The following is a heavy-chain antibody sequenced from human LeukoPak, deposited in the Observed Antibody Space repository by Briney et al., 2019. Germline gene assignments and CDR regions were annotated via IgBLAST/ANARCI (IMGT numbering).Heavy chain of an antibody. Sequence: GGSLRLSCAASGFTFKLYWVHWVRQAPGRGPVWVSRINDDESSTTYADSVKGRFTISRDDAKNMLFLQMNSLRGEDTAVYYCVRGRPSTWSWGQGTLVTVSS. CDR3: VRGRPSTWS. CDR2: INDDESST. V-gene: IGHV3-74*01. J-gene: IGHJ5*02. CDR1: GFTFKLYW. D-gene: IGHD2-15*01.